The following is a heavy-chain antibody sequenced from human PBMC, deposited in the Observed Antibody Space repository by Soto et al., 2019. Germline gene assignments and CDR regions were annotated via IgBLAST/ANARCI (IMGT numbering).Heavy chain of an antibody. CDR2: ISWNSGSI. Sequence: GGSLRLSCAASGFTFDDYAMHWVRQAPGKGLEWVSGISWNSGSIGYADSVKGRFTISRDNAKNSLYLQMNSLRAEDTALYYCAKGRGYSYGVAYYYYGMDVWGQGTTVTVSS. CDR3: AKGRGYSYGVAYYYYGMDV. CDR1: GFTFDDYA. J-gene: IGHJ6*02. D-gene: IGHD5-18*01. V-gene: IGHV3-9*01.